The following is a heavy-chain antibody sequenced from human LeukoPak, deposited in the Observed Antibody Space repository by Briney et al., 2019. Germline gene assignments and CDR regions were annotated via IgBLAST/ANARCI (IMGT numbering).Heavy chain of an antibody. Sequence: PSETLSLTCTVSAGVIGSSNYYWSWIRQTPGTGLEWIGSISYNGHTNYNPSLKRRVTISGDTSEDHFSLQVRSVTAADTAVYYCARQSSWRGRYCFDPWGQGIMVIVSS. J-gene: IGHJ5*02. CDR1: AGVIGSSNYY. V-gene: IGHV4-39*01. CDR2: ISYNGHT. CDR3: ARQSSWRGRYCFDP. D-gene: IGHD3-3*01.